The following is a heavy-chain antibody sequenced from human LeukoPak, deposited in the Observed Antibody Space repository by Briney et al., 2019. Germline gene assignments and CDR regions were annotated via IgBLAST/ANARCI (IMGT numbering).Heavy chain of an antibody. CDR3: ARLTCGGDCYSSSIDY. CDR2: IKQDGSEK. V-gene: IGHV3-7*01. CDR1: GFTFSNYW. Sequence: GGSLRLSCAASGFTFSNYWMSWVRQAPGKGLEWVAHIKQDGSEKYYVDSVKGRFTISRDNAKNSLYLEMNSLRAEDAAIYYCARLTCGGDCYSSSIDYWGQGTLVTVSS. J-gene: IGHJ4*02. D-gene: IGHD2-21*02.